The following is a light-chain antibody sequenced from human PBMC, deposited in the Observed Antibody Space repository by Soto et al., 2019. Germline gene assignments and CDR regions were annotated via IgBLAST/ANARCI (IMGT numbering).Light chain of an antibody. CDR1: QSVSSN. CDR3: QQYNNWPYT. CDR2: GAS. Sequence: EIVMTQSPATLSVSPGERAALSCRASQSVSSNFAWYQQKPGQAPRLLIYGASTRATGIPARFSGSGSGTEFILTISSLQSGDFEVYYCQQYNNWPYTFGQGTKLEIK. J-gene: IGKJ2*01. V-gene: IGKV3-15*01.